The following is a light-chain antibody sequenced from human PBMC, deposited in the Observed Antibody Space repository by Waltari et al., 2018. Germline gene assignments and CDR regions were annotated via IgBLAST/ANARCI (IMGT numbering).Light chain of an antibody. J-gene: IGLJ2*01. CDR2: DVS. Sequence: QSALTQPASVSGSPGQSITISCTGTSSDVGGYNYVSWYQQHPGKAPKLMIYDVSNRPSGVSNRFSCSKSGNTASLTISGLQAEDEADYYCSSDTSSSTLVVFGGGTKLTVL. CDR3: SSDTSSSTLVV. CDR1: SSDVGGYNY. V-gene: IGLV2-14*03.